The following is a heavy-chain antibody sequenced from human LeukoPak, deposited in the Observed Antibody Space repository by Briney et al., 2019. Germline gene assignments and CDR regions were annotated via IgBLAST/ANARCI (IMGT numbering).Heavy chain of an antibody. Sequence: ASVKVSCKASGYTFTGYYMHWVRQAPGQGLEWMGWINPNSGGTNYAQKFQGRVTMTRDTSISTAYMELSRLRSDDTAVYYCARGTTTYYYYYMDVWGKGTTATVSS. CDR1: GYTFTGYY. V-gene: IGHV1-2*02. D-gene: IGHD2-2*01. J-gene: IGHJ6*03. CDR2: INPNSGGT. CDR3: ARGTTTYYYYYMDV.